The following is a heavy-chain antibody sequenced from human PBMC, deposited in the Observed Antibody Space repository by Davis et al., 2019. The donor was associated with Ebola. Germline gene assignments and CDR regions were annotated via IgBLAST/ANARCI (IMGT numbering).Heavy chain of an antibody. D-gene: IGHD4-17*01. CDR3: ARGNYGDYIVLYYYNMDV. CDR1: GGSISSYY. Sequence: SETLSLTCTVSGGSISSYYWSWIRQPPGKGLEWIGYIYYSGSTHYNPSLKSRVTMSVDTSKNQFSLKLSSVTAADTAVYYCARGNYGDYIVLYYYNMDVWGQGTTVTVSS. V-gene: IGHV4-59*01. J-gene: IGHJ6*02. CDR2: IYYSGST.